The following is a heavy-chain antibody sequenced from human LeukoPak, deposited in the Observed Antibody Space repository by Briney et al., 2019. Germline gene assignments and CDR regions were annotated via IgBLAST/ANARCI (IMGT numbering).Heavy chain of an antibody. D-gene: IGHD5-18*01. V-gene: IGHV3-21*01. CDR2: ISSSSSYI. J-gene: IGHJ4*02. CDR1: GFTFSSYS. Sequence: GGSLRLSCAASGFTFSSYSMNWVRQAPGKGLEWVSSISSSSSYIYYADSVKGRFTISRDNAKNSLYLQMNSLRAEDTAVYYCARERLDGYSYGYLGYWGQGTLVTVSS. CDR3: ARERLDGYSYGYLGY.